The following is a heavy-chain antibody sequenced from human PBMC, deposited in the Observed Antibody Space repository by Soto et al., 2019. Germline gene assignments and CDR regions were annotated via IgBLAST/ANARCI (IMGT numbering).Heavy chain of an antibody. D-gene: IGHD1-26*01. V-gene: IGHV3-15*01. Sequence: GGSLRLSCAASGFTFSNAWMSWVRQAPGKGLEWVGRIKSKTDGGTTDYAAPVKGRFTISRDDSKNTLYLQMNSLKTEDTAVYYCTTSSGTGGDAFDIWGQGTMVTVSS. J-gene: IGHJ3*02. CDR2: IKSKTDGGTT. CDR1: GFTFSNAW. CDR3: TTSSGTGGDAFDI.